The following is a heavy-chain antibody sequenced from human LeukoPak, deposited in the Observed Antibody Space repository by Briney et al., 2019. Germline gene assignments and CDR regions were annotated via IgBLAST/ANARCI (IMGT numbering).Heavy chain of an antibody. CDR1: GFTFSSYW. CDR3: ARGPYLGYCSSTSCYDQISRYNWFDP. Sequence: QPGGSLRLSCAASGFTFSSYWMHWVRQAPGKGLVWVSRINSDGSSTSYADSVKGRFTISRDNAKNTLYLQMNSLRAEDMAVYYCARGPYLGYCSSTSCYDQISRYNWFDPWGQGTLVTVSS. V-gene: IGHV3-74*01. J-gene: IGHJ5*02. CDR2: INSDGSST. D-gene: IGHD2-2*01.